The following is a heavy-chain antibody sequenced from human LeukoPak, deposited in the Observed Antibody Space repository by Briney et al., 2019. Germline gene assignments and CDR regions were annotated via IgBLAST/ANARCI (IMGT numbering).Heavy chain of an antibody. J-gene: IGHJ3*02. CDR1: AGSTNSGDYY. D-gene: IGHD3-22*01. CDR2: IYSPGTN. CDR3: ARGIGTSYDSSRDAFDI. Sequence: PSQTLSLNCTVSAGSTNSGDYYWSWIRQPAGKGLEWIGRIYSPGTNYNYNPSVKSRVTISIDTSKNQFSLKLTSVTAADTAVYYCARGIGTSYDSSRDAFDIWGQGTMVTVSS. V-gene: IGHV4-61*02.